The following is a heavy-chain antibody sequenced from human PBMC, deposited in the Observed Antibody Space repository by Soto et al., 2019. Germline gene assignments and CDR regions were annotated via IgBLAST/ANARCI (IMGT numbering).Heavy chain of an antibody. CDR1: GFTFSSYC. J-gene: IGHJ1*01. Sequence: EVQLVESGGGLVQPGGSLRLSCAASGFTFSSYCMHWVRQAPGKGLVWVSSISTDASSTSYADPVKGRFTISRDNAKNTLYLQMNSVRAEDTAVYYCARLPNKSPQNWGPGNLVIVSP. CDR3: ARLPNKSPQN. V-gene: IGHV3-74*01. CDR2: ISTDASST.